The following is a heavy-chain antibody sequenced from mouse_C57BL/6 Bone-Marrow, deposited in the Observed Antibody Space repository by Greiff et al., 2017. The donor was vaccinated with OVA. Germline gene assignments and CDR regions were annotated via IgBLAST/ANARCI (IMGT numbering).Heavy chain of an antibody. CDR2: INPNNGGT. Sequence: VQLQQSGAELVKPGASVKISCKASGYAFTDYNMHWVKQSHGKSLEWIGYINPNNGGTSYNQKFKGKATLTVNKSSSTAYMELRSLTSEDSAVYYCAREAYYSNYVGWYFDVWGTGTTVTVSS. V-gene: IGHV1-22*01. CDR1: GYAFTDYN. D-gene: IGHD2-5*01. CDR3: AREAYYSNYVGWYFDV. J-gene: IGHJ1*03.